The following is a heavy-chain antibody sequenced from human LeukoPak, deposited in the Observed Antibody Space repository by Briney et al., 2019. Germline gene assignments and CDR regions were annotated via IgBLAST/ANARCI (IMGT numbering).Heavy chain of an antibody. CDR2: IYPGDSDT. CDR1: GYRFTSYW. V-gene: IGHV5-51*01. Sequence: GESLKISFKGSGYRFTSYWIGWVRPMPGKGLEWMGIIYPGDSDTRYSPSFQGQVTISADKSISTAYLQWSSLKASDTAMYYCARHGPEYSSSFFDYWGQGTLVTVSS. CDR3: ARHGPEYSSSFFDY. D-gene: IGHD6-6*01. J-gene: IGHJ4*02.